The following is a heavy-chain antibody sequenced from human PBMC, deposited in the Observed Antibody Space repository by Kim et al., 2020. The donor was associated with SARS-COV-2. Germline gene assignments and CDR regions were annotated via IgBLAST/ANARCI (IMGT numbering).Heavy chain of an antibody. D-gene: IGHD3-10*01. V-gene: IGHV3-21*01. J-gene: IGHJ4*02. Sequence: LYYADSVKGRFTISRDTANSSLFLEMQSLRAEDTAVYYCASGFYGSSFDNWGQGTLVSVSS. CDR3: ASGFYGSSFDN. CDR2: L.